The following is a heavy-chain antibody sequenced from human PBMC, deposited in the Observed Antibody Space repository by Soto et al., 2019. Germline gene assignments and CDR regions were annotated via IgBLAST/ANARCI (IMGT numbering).Heavy chain of an antibody. V-gene: IGHV1-69*13. CDR2: IIPIFGTA. CDR3: ATYGGNSGYFDY. Sequence: ASVKVSCKASGGTFSSYAISWVRQAPGQGLEWMGGIIPIFGTANYAQKFQGRVTITADESTSTAYMELSSLRSEDTAVYYCATYGGNSGYFDYWGQGTLVTVSS. D-gene: IGHD4-17*01. J-gene: IGHJ4*02. CDR1: GGTFSSYA.